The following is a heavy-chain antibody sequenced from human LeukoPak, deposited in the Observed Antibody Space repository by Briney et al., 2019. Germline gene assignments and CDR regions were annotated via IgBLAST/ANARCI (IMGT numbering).Heavy chain of an antibody. V-gene: IGHV4-31*03. Sequence: SQTLSLTCTASGGSISSGGYYWSWIRQHPGKGLEWIGYIYYSGSTYYNPSLKSRVTISVDTSKNQFSLKLSSVTAADTAVYYCARVYYYGSGSYYNWFDPWGQGTLVTVSS. CDR1: GGSISSGGYY. J-gene: IGHJ5*02. CDR2: IYYSGST. CDR3: ARVYYYGSGSYYNWFDP. D-gene: IGHD3-10*01.